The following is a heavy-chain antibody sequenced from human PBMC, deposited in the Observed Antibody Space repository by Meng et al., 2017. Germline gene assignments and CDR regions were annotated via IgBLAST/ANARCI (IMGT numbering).Heavy chain of an antibody. D-gene: IGHD6-19*01. CDR3: ARAHSSGWYSFFDY. V-gene: IGHV7-4-1*02. J-gene: IGHJ4*02. CDR1: GYTFSTNV. Sequence: GKLVQSGSELKGPVASVKVSCKASGYTFSTNVMNWVRQAPGQGLEWMGWINTKTGKPTYAQGFTGRLALSLDTSASTAFLQINSLKAEDTAVYYCARAHSSGWYSFFDYWGQGTLVTVSS. CDR2: INTKTGKP.